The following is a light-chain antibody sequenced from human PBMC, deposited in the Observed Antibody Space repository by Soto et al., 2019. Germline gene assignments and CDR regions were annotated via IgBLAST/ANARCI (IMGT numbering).Light chain of an antibody. CDR2: EAS. J-gene: IGKJ1*01. CDR1: QRVGSW. Sequence: DIQMTQSPSALSASAGDRVTITCRASQRVGSWLAWYQQKPGKAPNLLIYEASSLQGGVPSRFSGSGSGTEFTLTISSLQPDDFATYYCQQYNNYPWTLGQGTKVEFK. CDR3: QQYNNYPWT. V-gene: IGKV1-5*03.